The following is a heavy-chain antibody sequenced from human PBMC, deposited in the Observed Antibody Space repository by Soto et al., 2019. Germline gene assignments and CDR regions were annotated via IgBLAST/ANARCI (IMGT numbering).Heavy chain of an antibody. CDR3: ARARSDSAGSSFGRRMDV. V-gene: IGHV4-4*01. D-gene: IGHD3-3*01. J-gene: IGHJ6*02. CDR1: GGSISSSNW. CDR2: IYHSGST. Sequence: LSLTCAVSGGSISSSNWWSWVRQPPGKGLEWIGEIYHSGSTNYNPSLKSRVTISVDKSKNQFSLNLTSVTAADSATYFCARARSDSAGSSFGRRMDVWGQGTTVTVSS.